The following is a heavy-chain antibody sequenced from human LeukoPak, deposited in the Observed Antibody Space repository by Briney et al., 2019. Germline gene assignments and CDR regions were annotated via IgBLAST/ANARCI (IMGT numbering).Heavy chain of an antibody. CDR1: GFIFSSYA. CDR2: ISSNGGST. Sequence: GGSLRLSCSASGFIFSSYAIHWVRQAPGKGLEYVSGISSNGGSTYYADSVKGRFTISSDNSKNTLYLQTSSLRAEDTAVYYCVKGYCSSTSCYAFDYWGQGTLVTVSS. D-gene: IGHD2-2*01. V-gene: IGHV3-64D*09. J-gene: IGHJ4*02. CDR3: VKGYCSSTSCYAFDY.